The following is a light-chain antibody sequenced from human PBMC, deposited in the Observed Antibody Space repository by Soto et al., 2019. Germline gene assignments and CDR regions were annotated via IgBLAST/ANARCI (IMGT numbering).Light chain of an antibody. Sequence: DIQMTQSPSTLSASVGDRVTISCRASQSINNWLAWYQQKPGKAPKFLIYDGSTLESGVPSRFSGRASGTEFTLTISSLQPEDFGTYYCQQYDDYPLTFGGGTKVHIK. V-gene: IGKV1-5*01. CDR1: QSINNW. CDR2: DGS. J-gene: IGKJ4*01. CDR3: QQYDDYPLT.